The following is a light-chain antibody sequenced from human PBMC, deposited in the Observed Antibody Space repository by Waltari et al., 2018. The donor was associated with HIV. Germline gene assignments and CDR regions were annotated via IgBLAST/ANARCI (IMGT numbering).Light chain of an antibody. Sequence: DIQMTQSPASVSASVGDRVPITCRASQGTSGWLAWEQQKPGKAPNLLSYATSSLQSGVPSRFSGSGSGTEFTLTISSLQPEDFATYYCQQGNAFGQGTKVEIK. J-gene: IGKJ2*01. V-gene: IGKV1-12*01. CDR3: QQGNA. CDR2: ATS. CDR1: QGTSGW.